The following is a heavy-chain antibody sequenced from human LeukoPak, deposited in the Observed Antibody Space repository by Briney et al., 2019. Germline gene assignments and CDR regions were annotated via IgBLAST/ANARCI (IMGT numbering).Heavy chain of an antibody. V-gene: IGHV3-7*03. Sequence: GGSLRLSCAPSGFTLRTFWMNWVRLAPGKGLESVASIKTDGTETYYLDSVKGRFTISRGNTKNSLYLQMNSLRAEDTALYYCARSGPPYGFDVWGQGTLVTVSS. D-gene: IGHD1-1*01. CDR1: GFTLRTFW. J-gene: IGHJ3*01. CDR3: ARSGPPYGFDV. CDR2: IKTDGTET.